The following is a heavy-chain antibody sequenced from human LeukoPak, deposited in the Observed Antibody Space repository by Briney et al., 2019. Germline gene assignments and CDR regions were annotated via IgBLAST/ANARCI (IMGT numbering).Heavy chain of an antibody. CDR3: ARRAGDLLTGYYFDY. V-gene: IGHV3-11*01. D-gene: IGHD3-9*01. J-gene: IGHJ4*02. Sequence: GGSLRLSCAASAFPFSDYYMNWIRQAPGKGLEWVSYISTSGSTKNYADSVKGRFTISRDNAKNSLYLQMNSLRAEDTAVYYCARRAGDLLTGYYFDYWGQGTLVTVSS. CDR2: ISTSGSTK. CDR1: AFPFSDYY.